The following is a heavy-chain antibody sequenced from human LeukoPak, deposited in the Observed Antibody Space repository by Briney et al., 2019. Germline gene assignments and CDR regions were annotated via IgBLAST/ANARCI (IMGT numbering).Heavy chain of an antibody. J-gene: IGHJ4*02. CDR2: IYYSGST. V-gene: IGHV4-39*07. Sequence: KPSETLSLTCTVSGGSISSSSYYWGWIRQPPGKGLEWIGSIYYSGSTYYNPSLKSRVAISVDTSKNQFSLKLSSVTAADTAVYYCATLPQWELLLPFDYWGQGTLVTVSS. CDR1: GGSISSSSYY. CDR3: ATLPQWELLLPFDY. D-gene: IGHD1-26*01.